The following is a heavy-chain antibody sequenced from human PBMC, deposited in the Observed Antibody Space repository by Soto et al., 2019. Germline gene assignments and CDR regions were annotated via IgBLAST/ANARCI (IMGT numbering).Heavy chain of an antibody. CDR2: IYYSGST. V-gene: IGHV4-30-4*01. CDR1: GGSISSGDYY. CDR3: ARVTIFGVVIMDYGMDV. D-gene: IGHD3-3*01. J-gene: IGHJ6*02. Sequence: SETLSLTCTVSGGSISSGDYYWSWIRQPPGKGLEWIGYIYYSGSTYYNPSLKSRVTISVDTSKNQFSLKLSSVTAADTAVYYCARVTIFGVVIMDYGMDVWGQGTKVTVSS.